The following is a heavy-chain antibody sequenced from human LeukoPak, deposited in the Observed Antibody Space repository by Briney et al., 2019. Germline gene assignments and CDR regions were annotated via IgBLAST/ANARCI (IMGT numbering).Heavy chain of an antibody. Sequence: GASVKVSCKASGGTFSSYAISWVRQAPGQGLEWMGGIIPIFGTANYAQKFQGRVTITADKSTSTAYMELSSLRAEDTAVYYCAKDQYRYITQRAYNWFDPWGQGTLVTVSS. CDR3: AKDQYRYITQRAYNWFDP. D-gene: IGHD3-16*02. CDR1: GGTFSSYA. CDR2: IIPIFGTA. V-gene: IGHV1-69*06. J-gene: IGHJ5*02.